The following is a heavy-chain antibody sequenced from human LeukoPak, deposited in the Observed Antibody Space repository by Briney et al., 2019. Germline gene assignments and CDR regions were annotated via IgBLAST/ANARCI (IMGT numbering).Heavy chain of an antibody. Sequence: ASVKISCKASGYTFTGYYMHWVRQAPGQGLEWMGRINPNSGGTNYAQKFQGRVTVTRDTSISTAYMELSRLRSDDTAVYYCARESSSYPFDYWGQGTLVTVSS. V-gene: IGHV1-2*06. J-gene: IGHJ4*02. D-gene: IGHD6-13*01. CDR3: ARESSSYPFDY. CDR1: GYTFTGYY. CDR2: INPNSGGT.